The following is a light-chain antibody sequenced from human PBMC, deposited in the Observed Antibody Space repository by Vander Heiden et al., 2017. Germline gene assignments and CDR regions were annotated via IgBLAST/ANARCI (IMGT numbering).Light chain of an antibody. CDR2: DAA. Sequence: VLTQSPASLSVSPGGRAHLSCRASQSVSNNLAWYHQKPGQAPRLLIFDAASRATGVPARITASGSGTEFSLTISSLQSEDVASFYCQQYNTWPYTFGQGTKLEIK. V-gene: IGKV3-15*01. J-gene: IGKJ2*01. CDR1: QSVSNN. CDR3: QQYNTWPYT.